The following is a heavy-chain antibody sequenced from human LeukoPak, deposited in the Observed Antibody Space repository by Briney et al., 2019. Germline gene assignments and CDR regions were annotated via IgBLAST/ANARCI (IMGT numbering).Heavy chain of an antibody. CDR1: GFIFSSYG. J-gene: IGHJ4*02. D-gene: IGHD3-22*01. CDR2: AYHDEWPGNSK. Sequence: GGSLRLSCAASGFIFSSYGMHWVRQAPGKGLEWVAVAYHDEWPGNSKYYVDSVKGRFTVSRDNSKNTQYLQMSSLRAEDTAVYYCATGSGYYYDHWGQGTLVTVSS. CDR3: ATGSGYYYDH. V-gene: IGHV3-33*01.